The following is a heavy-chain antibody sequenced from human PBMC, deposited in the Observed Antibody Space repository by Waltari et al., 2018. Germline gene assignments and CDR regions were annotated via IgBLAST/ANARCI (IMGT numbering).Heavy chain of an antibody. J-gene: IGHJ5*02. Sequence: QLQLQESGPGAVKPSETLSLTCTVSGGSISISSHYWDWIRQPPGKGLEWIGSIYYNGRTYYNSSLKTRVSMSVDTSRNQFSLNLNSVTAADTAVYYCARGGAPDGWFDPWGQGTLVNVS. V-gene: IGHV4-39*07. CDR2: IYYNGRT. CDR1: GGSISISSHY. CDR3: ARGGAPDGWFDP.